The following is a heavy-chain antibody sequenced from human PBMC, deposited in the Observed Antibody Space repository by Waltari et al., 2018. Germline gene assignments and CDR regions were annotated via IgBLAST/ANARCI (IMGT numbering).Heavy chain of an antibody. D-gene: IGHD6-19*01. CDR2: INAGNGNK. CDR1: GYTFTSYA. V-gene: IGHV1-3*01. Sequence: QVQLVQSGAEVKKPGASVKVSCKASGYTFTSYAMHWVRQAPGQRLEWMGWINAGNGNKKYSQKFQGRVTITRDTSASTAYMELSSLRSEDTAVYYCARGSSVKPNFFDYWGQGTLVTVSS. CDR3: ARGSSVKPNFFDY. J-gene: IGHJ4*02.